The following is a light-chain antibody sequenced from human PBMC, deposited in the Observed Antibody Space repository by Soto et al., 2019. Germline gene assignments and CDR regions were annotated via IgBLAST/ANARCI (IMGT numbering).Light chain of an antibody. J-gene: IGLJ2*01. V-gene: IGLV2-14*01. CDR2: EVS. CDR3: SSYTSTSTVL. Sequence: QSALTQPASVSGSPGQSITISCTGTSSDIGAYNYVSWYQHHPGKAPKFMMYEVSYRPSGVSNRFSGSKSGNTASLTISGLQAEDEADYYCSSYTSTSTVLFGGGTKVTV. CDR1: SSDIGAYNY.